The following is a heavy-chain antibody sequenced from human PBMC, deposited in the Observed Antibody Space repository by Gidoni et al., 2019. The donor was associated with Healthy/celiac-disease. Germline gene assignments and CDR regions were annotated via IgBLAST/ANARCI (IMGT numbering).Heavy chain of an antibody. Sequence: QVQLVESGGGVVPPGGSLRLSCDASGFTFSSYAMQWVRQAPGKGLAWVAFIRYDGSNKYYADSVKGRFTISRDNSKNTLYLQMNSLRAEDTAVYYCAKVLSSIVATTLYYYYYMDVWGKGTTVTVSS. V-gene: IGHV3-30*02. CDR2: IRYDGSNK. CDR3: AKVLSSIVATTLYYYYYMDV. D-gene: IGHD5-12*01. J-gene: IGHJ6*03. CDR1: GFTFSSYA.